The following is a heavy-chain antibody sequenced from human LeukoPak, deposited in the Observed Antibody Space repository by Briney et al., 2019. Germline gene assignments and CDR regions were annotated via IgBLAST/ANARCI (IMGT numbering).Heavy chain of an antibody. D-gene: IGHD3-9*01. V-gene: IGHV4-59*01. CDR2: IYYSGGT. CDR3: ARAHHDILPGYSHYYIDY. J-gene: IGHJ4*02. CDR1: AGSISSYY. Sequence: PSETLSLTCTVSAGSISSYYWSWIRQPPGEGLEWVGYIYYSGGTNYNPSLKSRVTISVDTSKNQFYLELSSLTTGDTAVYYCARAHHDILPGYSHYYIDYWGQGTPVTVSS.